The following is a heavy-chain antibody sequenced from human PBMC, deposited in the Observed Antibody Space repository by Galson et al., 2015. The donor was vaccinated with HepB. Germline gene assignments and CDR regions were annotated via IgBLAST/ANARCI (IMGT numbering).Heavy chain of an antibody. V-gene: IGHV3-11*05. CDR1: GFTFSDYY. D-gene: IGHD4-23*01. J-gene: IGHJ3*02. Sequence: SLRLSCAASGFTFSDYYMSWIRQAPGKGLEWVSYISSSSSYTNYADSVKGRFTISRDNAKNSLYLQMNSLRAEDTAVYYCAREWGYGGNSFGAFDIWGQGIMVTVSS. CDR2: ISSSSSYT. CDR3: AREWGYGGNSFGAFDI.